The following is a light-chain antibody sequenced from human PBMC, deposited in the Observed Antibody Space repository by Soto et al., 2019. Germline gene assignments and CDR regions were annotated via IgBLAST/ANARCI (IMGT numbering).Light chain of an antibody. CDR2: EVS. CDR1: STDVGGYNS. V-gene: IGLV2-14*01. CDR3: SSYTSSYTGV. J-gene: IGLJ3*02. Sequence: QSVPTQPASVSGSPGQSITISCTGTSTDVGGYNSVSWYHLHQGNASERMIYEVSIGPSGVSDRFSGSKSGKTASLTISGLQAEVEADYYCSSYTSSYTGVFGGGTKLTVL.